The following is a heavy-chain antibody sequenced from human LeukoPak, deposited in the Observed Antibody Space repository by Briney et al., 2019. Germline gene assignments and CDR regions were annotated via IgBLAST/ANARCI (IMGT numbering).Heavy chain of an antibody. CDR1: GFTFSGSA. Sequence: PGGSLRLSCAASGFTFSGSAMHWVRQASGKGLEWVGRIRSKANSYATAYAASVKGRFTISRDDSKNTAYLQMNSLKTEDTAVYHCTRQESDFWSGYYTGYFDYWGQGTLVTVSS. D-gene: IGHD3-3*01. V-gene: IGHV3-73*01. J-gene: IGHJ4*02. CDR2: IRSKANSYAT. CDR3: TRQESDFWSGYYTGYFDY.